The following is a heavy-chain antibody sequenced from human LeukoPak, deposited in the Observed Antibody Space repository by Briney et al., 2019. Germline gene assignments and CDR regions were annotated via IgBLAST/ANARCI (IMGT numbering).Heavy chain of an antibody. V-gene: IGHV3-7*01. CDR2: IKYDGSHK. D-gene: IGHD3-22*01. CDR3: ASSHDSSGND. Sequence: SGGSLRLSCVASGFSFSSYWMAWVRQAPGKGLEWAANIKYDGSHKYYVDSVKGRFTISRDNAKNSVYLQMNSLRVDDTAVYFCASSHDSSGNDWGQGTMVTVSS. J-gene: IGHJ4*02. CDR1: GFSFSSYW.